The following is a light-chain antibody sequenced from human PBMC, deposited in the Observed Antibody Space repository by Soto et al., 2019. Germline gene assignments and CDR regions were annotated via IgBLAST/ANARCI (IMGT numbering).Light chain of an antibody. J-gene: IGKJ1*01. Sequence: EIVMTQSPATLSVSPGERATLSCRASQSINSDLAWYQQKPGQAPGLLIYGTSTRATGIPARFSGGGSGTEFTLTISSLQSEDFAVYYCQQYNNWPWTFGQGTRWIS. V-gene: IGKV3D-15*01. CDR2: GTS. CDR1: QSINSD. CDR3: QQYNNWPWT.